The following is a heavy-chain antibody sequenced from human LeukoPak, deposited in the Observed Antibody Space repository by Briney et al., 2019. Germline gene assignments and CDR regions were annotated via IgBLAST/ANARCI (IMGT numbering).Heavy chain of an antibody. D-gene: IGHD3-3*01. CDR1: GGSISSGGYY. CDR2: IYYSGST. V-gene: IGHV4-31*03. J-gene: IGHJ4*02. Sequence: SETLSLTCTVSGGSISSGGYYWSWIRQHPGKGLEWIGYIYYSGSTYYNPSLKSRVTISVDTSKNQFSLKLSSVTAAGTAVYYCARPVSGYYTFDYWGQGTLVTVSS. CDR3: ARPVSGYYTFDY.